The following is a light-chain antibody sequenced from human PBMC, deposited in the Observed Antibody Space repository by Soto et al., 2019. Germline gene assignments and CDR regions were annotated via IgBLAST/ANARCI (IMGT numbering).Light chain of an antibody. V-gene: IGKV3D-20*02. J-gene: IGKJ3*01. CDR1: QSVSSSY. Sequence: EIVLTQSPGTLSLSPGERAILSCRASQSVSSSYLAWYRQKPGQAPSLLIYGASSRVTGIPDRFSGSGSGTDFTLTISSLEPEDFAVYYCQQRSNWATFGPGTKVDIK. CDR3: QQRSNWAT. CDR2: GAS.